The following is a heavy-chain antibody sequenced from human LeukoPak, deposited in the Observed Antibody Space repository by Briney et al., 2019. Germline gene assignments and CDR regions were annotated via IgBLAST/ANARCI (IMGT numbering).Heavy chain of an antibody. Sequence: ASVRVSCKTAGYSFSDYAVSWVRQAPGQGLEWMGWISTYNGNRNYSQSLQGRVTMTTDRSTNNVYMELGPLRADDTAVYYCARDVGCIALSGTQDYWGQGTLVTVSS. J-gene: IGHJ4*02. V-gene: IGHV1-18*01. CDR1: GYSFSDYA. D-gene: IGHD6-19*01. CDR2: ISTYNGNR. CDR3: ARDVGCIALSGTQDY.